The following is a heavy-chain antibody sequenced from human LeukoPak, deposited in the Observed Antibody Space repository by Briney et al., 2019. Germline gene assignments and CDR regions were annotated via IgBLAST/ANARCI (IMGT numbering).Heavy chain of an antibody. CDR3: ALLAVASDFDY. D-gene: IGHD6-19*01. V-gene: IGHV3-9*01. J-gene: IGHJ4*02. Sequence: PGGSLRLSCAASGFTFDDYAMHWVRQAPGKGLEWVSGISWNSGSIGYADSVKGRFSISRGNAKNSLYLQMNSLRVEDTAVYYCALLAVASDFDYWGQGALVTVSS. CDR2: ISWNSGSI. CDR1: GFTFDDYA.